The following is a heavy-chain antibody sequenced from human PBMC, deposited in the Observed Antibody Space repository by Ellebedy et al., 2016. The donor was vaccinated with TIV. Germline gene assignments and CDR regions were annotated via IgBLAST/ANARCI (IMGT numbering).Heavy chain of an antibody. D-gene: IGHD6-13*01. CDR2: IKQDGSEK. CDR1: GFSMSSYW. J-gene: IGHJ4*02. Sequence: GGSLRLSXAASGFSMSSYWMSWVRQAPGKGLEWVANIKQDGSEKYYVDSVKGQFTISRDNAKNSVYLQMNSLRVEDAAVYYCARAIAAVGSYWGQGTLVTVSS. V-gene: IGHV3-7*01. CDR3: ARAIAAVGSY.